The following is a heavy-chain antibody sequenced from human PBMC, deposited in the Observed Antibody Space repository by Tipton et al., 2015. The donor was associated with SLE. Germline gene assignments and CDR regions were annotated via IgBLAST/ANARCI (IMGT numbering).Heavy chain of an antibody. J-gene: IGHJ4*02. Sequence: TLSLTCTVSGGSISSSRYYWGWFRQPPGKGLEWIGGIYYSWSTYYNPSLKSRVTISVDTSKKQFSLKLSSVTAADTAVYYYARVGGAGGDFDYWGQGTLVTVSS. CDR1: GGSISSSRYY. CDR2: IYYSWST. CDR3: ARVGGAGGDFDY. D-gene: IGHD2-21*01. V-gene: IGHV4-39*01.